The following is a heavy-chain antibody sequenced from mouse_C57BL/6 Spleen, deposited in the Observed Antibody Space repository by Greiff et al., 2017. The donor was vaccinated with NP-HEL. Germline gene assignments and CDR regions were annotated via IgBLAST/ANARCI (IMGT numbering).Heavy chain of an antibody. J-gene: IGHJ4*01. V-gene: IGHV1-52*01. CDR1: GYTFTSYW. Sequence: VQLQQSGAELVRPGSSVKLSCKASGYTFTSYWMHWVKQRPIQGLEWIGNIDPSDSETNYNQKFKDKATLTVDKSSSTAYMQLSSLTSEDSAVYYCARPTGDYAMDYSRQGTSVTVSS. CDR3: ARPTGDYAMDY. CDR2: IDPSDSET. D-gene: IGHD4-1*02.